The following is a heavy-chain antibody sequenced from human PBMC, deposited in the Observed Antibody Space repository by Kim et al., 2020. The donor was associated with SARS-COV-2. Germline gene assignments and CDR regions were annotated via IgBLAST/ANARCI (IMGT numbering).Heavy chain of an antibody. V-gene: IGHV3-33*01. J-gene: IGHJ5*02. CDR3: ARDQAGDYDWFDP. Sequence: YAASVKGRFTISRDNSKNALDLQMNSRGAEDTAVYYCARDQAGDYDWFDPWGQGTLVTVSS. D-gene: IGHD4-17*01.